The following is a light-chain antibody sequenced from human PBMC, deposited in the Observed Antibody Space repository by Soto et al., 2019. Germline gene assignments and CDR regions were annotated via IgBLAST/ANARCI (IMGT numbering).Light chain of an antibody. CDR1: QAISSH. Sequence: DIQLTQSPSFLSASVGERVTLTCRASQAISSHLAWYQQKPGKAPNLLIYGASTLQSGVPSRFSGSGSGTQFTLTISSLQPEDFATYYCQQLNSYPLTFGPGTKVDIK. CDR3: QQLNSYPLT. V-gene: IGKV1-9*01. J-gene: IGKJ3*01. CDR2: GAS.